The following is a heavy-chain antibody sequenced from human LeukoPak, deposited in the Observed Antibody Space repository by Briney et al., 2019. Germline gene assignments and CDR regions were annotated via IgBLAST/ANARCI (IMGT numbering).Heavy chain of an antibody. CDR3: ARGQGPVDTAMVTSDY. CDR2: INPNSGGT. CDR1: GYTFTGYY. Sequence: ASVKVSCKASGYTFTGYYMHWVRQAPGQGLEWMGWINPNSGGTNYAQKFQGRVTMTRDTSISTAYMELRSLRSDDTAVYYCARGQGPVDTAMVTSDYWGQGTLVTVSS. V-gene: IGHV1-2*02. D-gene: IGHD5-18*01. J-gene: IGHJ4*02.